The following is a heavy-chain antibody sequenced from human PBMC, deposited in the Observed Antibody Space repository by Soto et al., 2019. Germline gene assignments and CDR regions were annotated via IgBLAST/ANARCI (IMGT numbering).Heavy chain of an antibody. Sequence: PGASLKITCTGPVYTFISYWIGWVSQMPGKGLEWIGIIYPGDSDTRYSPSFQGQVTISADKSISTAYLQWSSLKASDTAMYYCARSGYSYGYVTPFDYWGQGTLVTVS. J-gene: IGHJ4*02. V-gene: IGHV5-51*01. CDR3: ARSGYSYGYVTPFDY. D-gene: IGHD5-18*01. CDR2: IYPGDSDT. CDR1: VYTFISYW.